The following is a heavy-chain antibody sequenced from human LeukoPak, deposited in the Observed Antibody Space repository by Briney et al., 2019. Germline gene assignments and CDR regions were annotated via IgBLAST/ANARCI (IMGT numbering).Heavy chain of an antibody. CDR1: GFTFGDYV. V-gene: IGHV3-49*03. D-gene: IGHD3-22*01. Sequence: GGSLRLSCTGSGFTFGDYVMSWFRQAPGKGLEWVGFIRSKPYGGTTEYAAPVKGRFTISRDDSKNIAYLQMNSLKTEDTAVFYCTRTGDYYDSSTYYYGLDYWGQGTLVTVSS. J-gene: IGHJ4*02. CDR3: TRTGDYYDSSTYYYGLDY. CDR2: IRSKPYGGTT.